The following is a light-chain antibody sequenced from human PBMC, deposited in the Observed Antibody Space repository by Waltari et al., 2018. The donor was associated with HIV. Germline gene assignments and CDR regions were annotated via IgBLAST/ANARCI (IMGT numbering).Light chain of an antibody. J-gene: IGLJ3*02. CDR2: PIH. CDR3: NSRDRAGHHVV. Sequence: SELTQDPAVSVALGQTVSITCQGDSLRTYYASWYLQKPGQAPVLVISPIHNRPSGIPDLFSGSSSGNTASLTITWAQAEDEGDYYCNSRDRAGHHVVFGGGTKLTVL. CDR1: SLRTYY. V-gene: IGLV3-19*01.